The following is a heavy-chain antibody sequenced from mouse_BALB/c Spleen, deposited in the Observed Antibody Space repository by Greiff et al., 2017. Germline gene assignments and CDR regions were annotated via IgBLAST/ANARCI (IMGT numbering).Heavy chain of an antibody. D-gene: IGHD2-10*02. J-gene: IGHJ2*01. V-gene: IGHV1-5*01. CDR1: GYSFTSYW. Sequence: VQLKQSGTVLARPGASVKMSCKASGYSFTSYWMHWVKQRPGQGLEWIGAIYPGNSDTSYNQKFKGKAKLTAVTSASTAYMELSSLTNEDSAVYYCTTPLYGNYDYWGQGTTLTVSS. CDR3: TTPLYGNYDY. CDR2: IYPGNSDT.